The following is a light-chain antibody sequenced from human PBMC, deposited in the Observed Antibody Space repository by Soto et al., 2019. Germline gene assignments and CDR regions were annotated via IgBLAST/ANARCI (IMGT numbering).Light chain of an antibody. J-gene: IGKJ1*01. CDR3: QQYGSSPQT. CDR2: GAS. CDR1: QSVSSNC. V-gene: IGKV3-20*01. Sequence: EIVLTQSPGTLSLSPGERATLSCRASQSVSSNCLAWYRQKPGQAPRLLIYGASSRATDIPDRFSGSGSGTEVTLTIDRLEPEDFAVYYCQQYGSSPQTFGQGTKVEIK.